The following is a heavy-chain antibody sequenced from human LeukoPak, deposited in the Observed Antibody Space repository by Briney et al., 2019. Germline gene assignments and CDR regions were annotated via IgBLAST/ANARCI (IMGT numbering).Heavy chain of an antibody. CDR2: ISGSGGST. V-gene: IGHV3-23*01. D-gene: IGHD3-22*01. J-gene: IGHJ3*02. Sequence: GGSLRLSCAASGFTFDDYAMSWVRQAPGKGLEWVSAISGSGGSTYYADSVKGRFTISRDNSKNTLYLQMNSLRAEDTAVYYCAKDSVAPGLVYYDSSGYYLDAFDIWGQGTMVTVSS. CDR3: AKDSVAPGLVYYDSSGYYLDAFDI. CDR1: GFTFDDYA.